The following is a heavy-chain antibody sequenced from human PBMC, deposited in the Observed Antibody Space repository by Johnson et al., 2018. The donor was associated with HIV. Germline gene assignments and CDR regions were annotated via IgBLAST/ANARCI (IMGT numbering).Heavy chain of an antibody. J-gene: IGHJ3*02. CDR1: GFTFSSYA. Sequence: QVQLVESGGGVVQPGRSLRLSCAASGFTFSSYAMHWVRQAPGKGLEWVAVISYDGSNKYYADSVKGRFTISRDNSKNTLYLQMNSLRVEDTAVYYCARGRDFNSGLDCGAFDIWGQGTMVSVSS. D-gene: IGHD6-19*01. CDR3: ARGRDFNSGLDCGAFDI. V-gene: IGHV3-30*04. CDR2: ISYDGSNK.